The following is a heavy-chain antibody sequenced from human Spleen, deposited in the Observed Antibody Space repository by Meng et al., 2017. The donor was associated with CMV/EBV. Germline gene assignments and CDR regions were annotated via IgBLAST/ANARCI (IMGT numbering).Heavy chain of an antibody. D-gene: IGHD1-26*01. CDR3: ARKVGASTYWFDP. CDR1: GYTFTSYA. J-gene: IGHJ5*02. Sequence: QVQLVQSGAEVKKPGASVKVSCKASGYTFTSYAMHWVRQAPGQRLEWMGWINAGNGNTKDAQKFQGRVTITRDTSASTAYMELSSLRSEDTAVYYCARKVGASTYWFDPWGQGTLVTVSS. CDR2: INAGNGNT. V-gene: IGHV1-3*01.